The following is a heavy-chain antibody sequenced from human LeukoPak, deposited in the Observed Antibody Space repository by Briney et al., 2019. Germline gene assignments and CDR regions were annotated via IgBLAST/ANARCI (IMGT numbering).Heavy chain of an antibody. Sequence: TSETLSLTCAVYGFSFSGYYWSWVRQPPGKGLEWIGEINRNGSTNYNPSTKKRRTISVNTTNNQSSLKLSTVTAADNTVYYCARDHTGGWLYDAFDIWGQGTMVTVSS. D-gene: IGHD6-19*01. J-gene: IGHJ3*02. CDR2: INRNGST. CDR3: ARDHTGGWLYDAFDI. V-gene: IGHV4-34*01. CDR1: GFSFSGYY.